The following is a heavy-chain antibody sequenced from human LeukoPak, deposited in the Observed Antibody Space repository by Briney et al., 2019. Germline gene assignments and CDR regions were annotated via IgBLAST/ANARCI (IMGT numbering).Heavy chain of an antibody. J-gene: IGHJ4*02. CDR2: IHHSGST. Sequence: PSETLSLTCTVYGGSFSGYYWSWIRQPPGKGLEWIGEIHHSGSTKYNPSLKSRVTISVHTSKNQFSLKLSSVTAADTAVYYCARSRGWLQSHPLGYWGQGTPVAVSS. D-gene: IGHD5-24*01. CDR1: GGSFSGYY. CDR3: ARSRGWLQSHPLGY. V-gene: IGHV4-34*01.